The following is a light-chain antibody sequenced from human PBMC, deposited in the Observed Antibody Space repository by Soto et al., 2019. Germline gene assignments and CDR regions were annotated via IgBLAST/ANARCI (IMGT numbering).Light chain of an antibody. J-gene: IGKJ4*01. CDR3: QKYDSTPGFT. V-gene: IGKV3-20*01. CDR2: GVS. Sequence: EVVLTQSPGTLSLSPGERATLSCRASQSFRNNYLAWFQQRPGQAPRLLIYGVSRRASGIPDRFSGSGSEADFTLTISRLEPEDSGVYYCQKYDSTPGFTFGGGTKVEIK. CDR1: QSFRNNY.